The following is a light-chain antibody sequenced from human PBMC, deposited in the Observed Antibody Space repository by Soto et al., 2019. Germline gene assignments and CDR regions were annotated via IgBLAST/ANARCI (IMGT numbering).Light chain of an antibody. J-gene: IGLJ3*02. CDR1: SSDVGGYNY. Sequence: QSALTQPASVSGSPGQSITISCTGTSSDVGGYNYVSWYQQHPGKAPKLMIYDVSNRPSGVSNRFSGSKSGITAFLTVSGLQAEDEDDYYCSSYTISSTWAFAGGTKLTVL. V-gene: IGLV2-14*01. CDR3: SSYTISSTWA. CDR2: DVS.